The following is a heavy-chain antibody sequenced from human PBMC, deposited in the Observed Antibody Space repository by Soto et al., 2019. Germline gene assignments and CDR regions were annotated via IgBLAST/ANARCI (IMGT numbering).Heavy chain of an antibody. CDR2: IYYSGST. Sequence: SETLSLTCTVSGGSISSYYWSWIRQPPGKGLEWIGYIYYSGSTNYNPSLKSRVTISVDTSKNQFSLKLSSVTAADTAVYYCARGDYGDYVEYWGQGTLVNVSS. CDR3: ARGDYGDYVEY. CDR1: GGSISSYY. J-gene: IGHJ4*02. D-gene: IGHD4-17*01. V-gene: IGHV4-59*01.